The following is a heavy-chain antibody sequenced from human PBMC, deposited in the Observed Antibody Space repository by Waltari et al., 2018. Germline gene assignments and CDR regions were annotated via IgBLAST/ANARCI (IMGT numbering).Heavy chain of an antibody. Sequence: EVQLVESGGGLVQPGGSLRLSCAASGFTFSNNWMTWVRQAPGKGLGGVANINQDGSEKYTVESVKGRFTISRDNAKNSLYLQLNSLRADDTAVYYCTRGGDDSSWYWRNWGQGTLVTVSS. CDR1: GFTFSNNW. J-gene: IGHJ4*02. CDR3: TRGGDDSSWYWRN. CDR2: INQDGSEK. V-gene: IGHV3-7*01. D-gene: IGHD6-13*01.